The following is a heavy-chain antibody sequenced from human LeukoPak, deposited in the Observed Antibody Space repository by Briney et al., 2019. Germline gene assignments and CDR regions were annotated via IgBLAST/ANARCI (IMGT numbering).Heavy chain of an antibody. J-gene: IGHJ4*02. CDR3: AKATGYLL. Sequence: PGGFLRLSCAASGFTFSSYAMSWVRQAPGKGLEWVSTISNSGGTTYYADSVKGRFTISRDDSENTLYLQMNSLRAEDTAVYYCAKATGYLLWGQGTLVTVSS. CDR1: GFTFSSYA. V-gene: IGHV3-23*01. D-gene: IGHD1-14*01. CDR2: ISNSGGTT.